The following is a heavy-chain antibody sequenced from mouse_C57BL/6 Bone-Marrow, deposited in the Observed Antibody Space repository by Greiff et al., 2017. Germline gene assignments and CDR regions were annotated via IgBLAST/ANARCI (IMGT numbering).Heavy chain of an antibody. CDR2: INPNNGGT. D-gene: IGHD2-13*01. CDR3: ARGDYRFAY. V-gene: IGHV1-26*01. Sequence: EVQLQQSGPELVKPGASVKISCKASGYTFTDYYMNWVKQSHGKSLEWIGDINPNNGGTSYNQKFKGKATLTVDKSSSTAYMELRSLTSEDSAVYYCARGDYRFAYWGQGTLVTVSA. CDR1: GYTFTDYY. J-gene: IGHJ3*01.